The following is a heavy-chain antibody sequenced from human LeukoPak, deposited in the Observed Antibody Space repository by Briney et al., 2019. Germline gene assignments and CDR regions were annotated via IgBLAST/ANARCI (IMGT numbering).Heavy chain of an antibody. J-gene: IGHJ6*02. CDR1: GFTFSTYS. V-gene: IGHV3-21*01. CDR2: ISSSSTYI. D-gene: IGHD1-26*01. CDR3: ARARTRIVGATIHYYYGMDV. Sequence: GGSLRLSCAASGFTFSTYSMNWVRQAPGKGLEWVSSISSSSTYIYYADSVKGRFTISRDNAKNSLSLQMSSLRAEDTAVYYCARARTRIVGATIHYYYGMDVWGQGTTVTVSS.